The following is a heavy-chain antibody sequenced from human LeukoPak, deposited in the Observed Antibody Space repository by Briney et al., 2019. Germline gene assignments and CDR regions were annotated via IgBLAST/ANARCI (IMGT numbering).Heavy chain of an antibody. CDR2: IDWDDDK. D-gene: IGHD3-16*01. CDR3: ARDSQGLGYYYYYGMDV. V-gene: IGHV2-70*11. J-gene: IGHJ6*02. Sequence: SGPALVKPTQTLTLTCTFSGFSLSTSGMCVSWIRQPPGKALEWLARIDWDDDKYYSTSLKTRLTISKDTSKNQVVLTMTNMDPVDTATYYCARDSQGLGYYYYYGMDVWGQGTTVTVSS. CDR1: GFSLSTSGMC.